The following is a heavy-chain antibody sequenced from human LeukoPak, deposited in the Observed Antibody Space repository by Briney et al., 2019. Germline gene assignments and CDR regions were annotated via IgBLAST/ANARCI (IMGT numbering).Heavy chain of an antibody. CDR3: AKDLHFAGIAAAASNDY. J-gene: IGHJ4*02. D-gene: IGHD6-13*01. CDR2: ISYDGSNK. Sequence: PGGSLRLSCAASGFTFSSYGMHWVRQAPGKGLEWVAVISYDGSNKYYADSVKGRFTISRDNSKNTLYLQMNSLRAEDTAVYYCAKDLHFAGIAAAASNDYWGQGALVTVSS. V-gene: IGHV3-30*18. CDR1: GFTFSSYG.